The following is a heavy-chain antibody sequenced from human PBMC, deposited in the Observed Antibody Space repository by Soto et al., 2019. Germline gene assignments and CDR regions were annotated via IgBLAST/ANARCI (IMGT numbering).Heavy chain of an antibody. D-gene: IGHD6-13*01. CDR2: INAGNGNT. Sequence: AASVKVSCKASGYTFTSYAMHWVRQAPGQRLEWMGWINAGNGNTKYSQKFQGRVTITRDTSASTAYMELSSLRSEDTAVYYCARGLAMAAAGKARLYYYYGMDVWGQGTTVTVSS. CDR1: GYTFTSYA. J-gene: IGHJ6*02. V-gene: IGHV1-3*01. CDR3: ARGLAMAAAGKARLYYYYGMDV.